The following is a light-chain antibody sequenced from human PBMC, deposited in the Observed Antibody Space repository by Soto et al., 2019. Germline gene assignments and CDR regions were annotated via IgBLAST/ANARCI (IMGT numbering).Light chain of an antibody. CDR3: QHYVTWPLT. Sequence: EIVMTQSPATLSVSPGERATLFCRASQSISSNLAWYQQKPGQAPRLLIYDTSTRATGIPGRFSGSGSGPEFTLTISSLQSEDFAVYYCQHYVTWPLTFGGGTKVDIK. V-gene: IGKV3-15*01. J-gene: IGKJ4*01. CDR1: QSISSN. CDR2: DTS.